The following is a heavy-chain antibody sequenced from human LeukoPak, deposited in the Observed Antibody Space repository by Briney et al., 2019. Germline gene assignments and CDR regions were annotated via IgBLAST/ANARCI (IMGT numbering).Heavy chain of an antibody. CDR2: IYYSGST. CDR1: GGSFSGYY. Sequence: SETLSLTCAVYGGSFSGYYWSWIRQPPGKGLEWIGYIYYSGSTNYNPSLKSRVTISVDTPKNQFSLKLSSVTAADTAVYYCARQPGGNGYFDYWGQGTLVTVSS. D-gene: IGHD2-15*01. V-gene: IGHV4-59*08. J-gene: IGHJ4*02. CDR3: ARQPGGNGYFDY.